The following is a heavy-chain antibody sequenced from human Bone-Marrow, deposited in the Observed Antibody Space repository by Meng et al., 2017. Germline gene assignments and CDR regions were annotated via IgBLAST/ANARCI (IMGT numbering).Heavy chain of an antibody. D-gene: IGHD6-19*01. Sequence: QGTLQRGGEGLLKPSVTLSLPCAVYGGSLRGYYWSWIRQPPGKGLEWIGEINHSGSTNYNPSLKSRVTISVDTSKNQFSLKLSSVTAADTAVYYCARARGIAVAEPWDYWGQGTLVTVSS. CDR3: ARARGIAVAEPWDY. CDR2: INHSGST. V-gene: IGHV4-34*01. J-gene: IGHJ4*02. CDR1: GGSLRGYY.